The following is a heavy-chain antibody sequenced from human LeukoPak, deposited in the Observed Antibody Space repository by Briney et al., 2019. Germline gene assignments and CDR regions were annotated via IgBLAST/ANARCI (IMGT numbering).Heavy chain of an antibody. CDR3: ARDLGWYFDL. J-gene: IGHJ2*01. CDR1: GFTFSSYS. CDR2: ISSSSSYI. Sequence: GGSLRLSCAASGFTFSSYSMNWVRQAPGKGLEWVSTISSSSSYIYYADSVKGRFTISRDNAKNSLYLQMNSLRAEDTAVYYCARDLGWYFDLWGRGTLVTVSS. V-gene: IGHV3-21*01.